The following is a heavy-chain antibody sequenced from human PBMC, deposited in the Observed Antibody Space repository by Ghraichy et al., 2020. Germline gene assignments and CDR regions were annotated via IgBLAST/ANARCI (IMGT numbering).Heavy chain of an antibody. V-gene: IGHV3-23*01. CDR3: AKDRRWELLLLDAFDI. J-gene: IGHJ3*02. Sequence: GGSLRLSCAASGFTFSSYAMSWVRQAPGKGLEWVSAISGSGGSTYYADSVKGRFTISRDNCKNTLYLQMNSLRAEDTAVYYCAKDRRWELLLLDAFDIWGQGTMVTVSS. D-gene: IGHD1-26*01. CDR2: ISGSGGST. CDR1: GFTFSSYA.